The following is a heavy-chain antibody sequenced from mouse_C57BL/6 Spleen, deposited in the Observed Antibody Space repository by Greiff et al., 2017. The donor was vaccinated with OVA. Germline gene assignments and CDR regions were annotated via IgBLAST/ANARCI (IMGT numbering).Heavy chain of an antibody. CDR3: AKSRTVYYAMDY. CDR2: IWGDGRT. CDR1: GFSLTSYG. J-gene: IGHJ4*01. Sequence: QVQLKESGPGLVAPSQSLSITCTVSGFSLTSYGVSWVRQPPGKGLEWLGVIWGDGRTNSHSALISIRSIIKYNSKSQVFLKLNSLQTDDTATYYCAKSRTVYYAMDYWGQGTSVTVSS. V-gene: IGHV2-3*01. D-gene: IGHD4-1*01.